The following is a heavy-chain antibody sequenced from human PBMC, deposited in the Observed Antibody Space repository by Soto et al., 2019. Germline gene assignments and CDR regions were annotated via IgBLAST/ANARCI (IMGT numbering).Heavy chain of an antibody. Sequence: PGGSLRLSCAASGFTFSSYAMSWVRQAPGKGLEWVSAISGSGGSTYYADSVKGRFTISRDNSKNTLYLQMNSLRAEDTAVYYCAKDRDSSGWYSSHWFDPWGQGTLVTVSS. J-gene: IGHJ5*02. V-gene: IGHV3-23*01. CDR3: AKDRDSSGWYSSHWFDP. D-gene: IGHD6-19*01. CDR1: GFTFSSYA. CDR2: ISGSGGST.